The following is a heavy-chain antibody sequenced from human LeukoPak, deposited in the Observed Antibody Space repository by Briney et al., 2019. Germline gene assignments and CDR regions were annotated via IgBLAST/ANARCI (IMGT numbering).Heavy chain of an antibody. CDR1: GYIFTDYY. V-gene: IGHV1-2*02. D-gene: IGHD6-13*01. J-gene: IGHJ3*02. CDR2: INPKSGGI. Sequence: ASVKVSCKASGYIFTDYYLHWVRQAPGRGLEWMGWINPKSGGIKYAQKLQGRVTMTTDTSTSTAYMELRSLRSDDTAVYYCAREEGAPIAAANIWGLGTMVTVSS. CDR3: AREEGAPIAAANI.